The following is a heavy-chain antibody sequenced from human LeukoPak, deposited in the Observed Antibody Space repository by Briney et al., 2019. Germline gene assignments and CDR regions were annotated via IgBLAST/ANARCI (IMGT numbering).Heavy chain of an antibody. CDR2: IWYDGSNK. CDR1: GFTFSSYS. CDR3: ARDRLEAVTDDDYFDY. J-gene: IGHJ4*02. Sequence: GGSQRLSCAASGFTFSSYSMNWGRQALGKGPEWVALIWYDGSNKYYGDSVKGRFTISRDNSKNTVYLQMNSLRAEDTGVYYCARDRLEAVTDDDYFDYWGQGTLVTVSS. D-gene: IGHD2-21*02. V-gene: IGHV3-33*08.